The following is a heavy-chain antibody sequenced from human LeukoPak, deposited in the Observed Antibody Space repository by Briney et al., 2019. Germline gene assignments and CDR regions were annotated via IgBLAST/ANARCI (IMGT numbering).Heavy chain of an antibody. J-gene: IGHJ6*03. CDR2: ISGSGGSYT. CDR3: AKDARSSGFSYYYYMDV. D-gene: IGHD6-19*01. CDR1: GFTFSSFA. V-gene: IGHV3-23*01. Sequence: PGGSLRLSCAASGFTFSSFAMSWVRQAPGKGLEWVSAISGSGGSYTDYADSVKGRFTISKDNSKNTLYMRMSSLRAEDTAVYYCAKDARSSGFSYYYYMDVWGKGTTVTVSS.